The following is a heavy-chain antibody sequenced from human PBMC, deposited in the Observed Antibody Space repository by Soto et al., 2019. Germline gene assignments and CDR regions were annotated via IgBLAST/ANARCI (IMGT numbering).Heavy chain of an antibody. D-gene: IGHD6-6*01. CDR2: IYYSGST. Sequence: QVQLQESGPGLVKPSQTLSLTCTVSGGSISSTDYYWTWIRQHPGKGLEWIGYIYYSGSTYYNPSLKSRVTMSVDMSKNQFSLKLTSVTAADTAVYYCARGEGSSSPLDPWGQGTLVTVSP. CDR1: GGSISSTDYY. CDR3: ARGEGSSSPLDP. V-gene: IGHV4-31*03. J-gene: IGHJ5*02.